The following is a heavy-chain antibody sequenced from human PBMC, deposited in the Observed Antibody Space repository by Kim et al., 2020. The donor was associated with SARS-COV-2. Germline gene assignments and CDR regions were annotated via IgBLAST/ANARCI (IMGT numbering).Heavy chain of an antibody. V-gene: IGHV1-2*02. CDR1: GYIFTAYY. D-gene: IGHD6-25*01. Sequence: ASVKVSCRASGYIFTAYYIYWLRQAPGQGLEWLGWINSNSGVTEYAQKFQGRVTMTTDTSVRTTYMELDSLRSDDTALYYCARADPLGSGFPYYYFDFWGQGTLVTVSS. J-gene: IGHJ4*02. CDR2: INSNSGVT. CDR3: ARADPLGSGFPYYYFDF.